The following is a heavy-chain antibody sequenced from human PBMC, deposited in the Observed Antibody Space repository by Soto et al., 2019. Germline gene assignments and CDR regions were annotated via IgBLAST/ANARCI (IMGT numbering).Heavy chain of an antibody. J-gene: IGHJ4*02. V-gene: IGHV3-48*02. CDR1: GFTFSSYS. Sequence: GGSLRLSCAASGFTFSSYSMNWVRQAPGKGLEWVSYINSSSNIYYADSVKGRFTITRDNAKNSLYLQMNSLRDEDTAVYYCARVADWVYYFDYWGQGTLVTVSS. CDR3: ARVADWVYYFDY. D-gene: IGHD2-15*01. CDR2: INSSSNI.